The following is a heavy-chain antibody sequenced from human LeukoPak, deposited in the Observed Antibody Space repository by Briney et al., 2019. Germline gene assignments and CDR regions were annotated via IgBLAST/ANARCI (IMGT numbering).Heavy chain of an antibody. CDR1: GGSISSYY. J-gene: IGHJ4*02. D-gene: IGHD3-9*01. CDR3: ARTDFDWFLDY. Sequence: SETLSLTCTVSGGSISSYYWSWIRQPPGKGLEWIGYTHYSGIASYNPSLKSRVTISVDTSKNQFSLNLNSVTAADTAVYYCARTDFDWFLDYWGQGTPVTVSS. V-gene: IGHV4-59*01. CDR2: THYSGIA.